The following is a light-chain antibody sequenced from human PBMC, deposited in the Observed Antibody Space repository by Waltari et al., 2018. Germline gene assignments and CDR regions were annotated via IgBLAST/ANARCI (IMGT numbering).Light chain of an antibody. CDR3: ASYTSGSTHVA. CDR1: SSDIGAYHY. J-gene: IGLJ2*01. Sequence: QSALTQPASVSGSPGQSITISCTGTSSDIGAYHYVSWYQQFPGKAPKLIIYDVSKRPSGVSNRFYGSKSGDSASLTISGLQVDDEAHYHCASYTSGSTHVAFGGGTQVTGL. CDR2: DVS. V-gene: IGLV2-14*01.